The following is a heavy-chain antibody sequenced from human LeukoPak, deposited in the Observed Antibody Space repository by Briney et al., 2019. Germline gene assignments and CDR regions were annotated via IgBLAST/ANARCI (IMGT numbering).Heavy chain of an antibody. CDR1: GFTFSSYA. D-gene: IGHD2-15*01. CDR2: ISTSGGST. CDR3: AKDIKVGYYLAVD. Sequence: PGGSLRLSCAASGFTFSSYAMSWVRQAPGKGLEWVSGISTSGGSTYYADSVKGRFTISRDNSKNTLYLQMNSLRAEDTAVYYCAKDIKVGYYLAVDWGQGTLVTVSS. J-gene: IGHJ4*02. V-gene: IGHV3-23*01.